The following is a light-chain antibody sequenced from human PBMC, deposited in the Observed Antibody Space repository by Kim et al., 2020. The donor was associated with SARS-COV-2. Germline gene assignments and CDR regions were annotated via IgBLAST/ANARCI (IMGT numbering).Light chain of an antibody. CDR3: QQSDTTPWT. CDR1: QNINDD. CDR2: GAS. J-gene: IGKJ1*01. Sequence: ASVGERITITCRASQNINDDLNWYQQRPGKAPKVVIYGASNLRSGVPSRFSGSGSGTTFTLTINSLQPEDFAVYYCQQSDTTPWTFGQGTKVDIK. V-gene: IGKV1-39*01.